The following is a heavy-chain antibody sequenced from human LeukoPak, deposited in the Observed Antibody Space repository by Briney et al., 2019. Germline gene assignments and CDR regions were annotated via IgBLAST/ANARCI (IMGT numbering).Heavy chain of an antibody. V-gene: IGHV3-23*01. D-gene: IGHD1/OR15-1a*01. J-gene: IGHJ4*02. Sequence: GGSLRLSCAASGFTFSSYAMSWVRQAPGEGLEWVSAISGSGGSTYYADSVKGRSTISRENSKNRLYPQMNGVRAEDTAVYYCAKVSECQEQYCLDYWGQGTLVSVSS. CDR3: AKVSECQEQYCLDY. CDR1: GFTFSSYA. CDR2: ISGSGGST.